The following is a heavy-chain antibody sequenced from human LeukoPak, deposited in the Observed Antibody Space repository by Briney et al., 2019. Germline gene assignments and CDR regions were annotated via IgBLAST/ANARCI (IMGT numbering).Heavy chain of an antibody. CDR2: ISGSGGST. V-gene: IGHV3-23*01. CDR3: AKGVGYCSGGSCQQFDY. J-gene: IGHJ4*02. Sequence: GGSLRLSCAASGFTFSTYNMNWVRQAPGKGLEWVSAISGSGGSTYCADSVKGRITISRDNSKNTLYLQMNSLRAEDTAVYYCAKGVGYCSGGSCQQFDYWGQGTLVTVSS. D-gene: IGHD2-15*01. CDR1: GFTFSTYN.